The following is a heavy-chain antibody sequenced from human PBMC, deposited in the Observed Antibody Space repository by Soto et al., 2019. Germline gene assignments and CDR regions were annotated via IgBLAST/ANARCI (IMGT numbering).Heavy chain of an antibody. Sequence: SHTLSLTYAISGDSVSSNSAAWNWIRQSPSRGLESLARTYYRSKWYNDYAVSVKSRITINPDTYKNQFSLQLNSVTPEDTAVYYCARDDCSSTSCYHRRPGSAYYYYGMDVWGQGTTVTVSS. CDR2: TYYRSKWYN. CDR3: ARDDCSSTSCYHRRPGSAYYYYGMDV. J-gene: IGHJ6*02. CDR1: GDSVSSNSAA. V-gene: IGHV6-1*01. D-gene: IGHD2-2*01.